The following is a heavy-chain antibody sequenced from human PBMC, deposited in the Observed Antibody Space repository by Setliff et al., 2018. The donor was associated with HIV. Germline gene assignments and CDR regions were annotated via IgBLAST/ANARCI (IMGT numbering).Heavy chain of an antibody. CDR1: GYSIRGGFY. J-gene: IGHJ4*02. V-gene: IGHV4-38-2*02. Sequence: PSETLSLTCTVSGYSIRGGFYWGWIRQPPGKGLEWIGSLSHYGSTYYNPSLKNRVLMSLDTSKNQSSLRLSPVTAAATAIYFFARRGGGNYQTLYYFDYWGQGRLVTVS. D-gene: IGHD3-10*01. CDR3: ARRGGGNYQTLYYFDY. CDR2: LSHYGST.